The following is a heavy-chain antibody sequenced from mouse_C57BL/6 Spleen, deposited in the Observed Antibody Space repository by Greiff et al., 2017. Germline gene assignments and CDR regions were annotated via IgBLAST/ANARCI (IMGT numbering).Heavy chain of an antibody. D-gene: IGHD2-4*01. CDR3: TTKDYDGFAY. J-gene: IGHJ3*01. V-gene: IGHV14-4*01. Sequence: EVQLQQSGAEPVRPGASVKLSCTASGFNIKDDYMHWVKQRPEQGLEWIGWIDPENGDTEYAAKFQGKATITADTSSNTAYLQLSSLTCEDTAVYYCTTKDYDGFAYWGQGTLVTVAA. CDR1: GFNIKDDY. CDR2: IDPENGDT.